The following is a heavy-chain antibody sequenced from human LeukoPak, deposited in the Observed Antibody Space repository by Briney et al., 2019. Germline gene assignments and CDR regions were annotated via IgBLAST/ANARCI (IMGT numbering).Heavy chain of an antibody. CDR3: VRDPITGTRYDY. V-gene: IGHV4-38-2*02. D-gene: IGHD1-20*01. Sequence: SETLSLTCSVTGFSISSGYYWGWIRQPPGKRLEWIGSLHHSGSTYYNQSLKSRVTISVDTSKNQFSLKMSSVTAADTAIYYCVRDPITGTRYDYWGQGTLVTVSS. J-gene: IGHJ4*02. CDR1: GFSISSGYY. CDR2: LHHSGST.